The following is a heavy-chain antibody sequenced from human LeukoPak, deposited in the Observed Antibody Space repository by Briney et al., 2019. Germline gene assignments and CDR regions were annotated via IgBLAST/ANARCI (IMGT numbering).Heavy chain of an antibody. D-gene: IGHD2-21*02. V-gene: IGHV4-4*07. J-gene: IGHJ6*03. CDR2: IYTSGST. CDR3: ARDYLRGDYHYYYYYYMDV. Sequence: SETLSLTCTVSDTSINTYYWSWIRQPAGKGLEWIGRIYTSGSTNYNPSLKSRVTMSVDTSKNQFSLKLSSVTAADTAVYYCARDYLRGDYHYYYYYYMDVWGKGTTVTISS. CDR1: DTSINTYY.